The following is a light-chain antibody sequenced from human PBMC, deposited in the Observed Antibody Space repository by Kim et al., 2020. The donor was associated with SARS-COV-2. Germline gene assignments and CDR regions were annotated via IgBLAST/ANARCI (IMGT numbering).Light chain of an antibody. CDR1: QNINSN. Sequence: ASTGDRVTITCRASQNINSNLAWYQQKPGKAPKLLTYAASTLQSGVPSRFSGSGSGIEFTLTISCLQSEDFATYYCQHYYTYPFTFGPGTKVDIK. V-gene: IGKV1-8*01. J-gene: IGKJ3*01. CDR2: AAS. CDR3: QHYYTYPFT.